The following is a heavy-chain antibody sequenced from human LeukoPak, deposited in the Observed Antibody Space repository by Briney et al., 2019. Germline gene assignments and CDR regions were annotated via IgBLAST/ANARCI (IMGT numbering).Heavy chain of an antibody. CDR1: GFTFSTFG. J-gene: IGHJ4*02. CDR2: ITGSGATT. Sequence: GGSLRLSCAASGFTFSTFGMSWVRRAPGKGPEWVSGITGSGATTYYADSVKGRFTISRDNSQNTLYLQMNTLRAEDTAVYYCAKVVSGFHFDCWGQRTLVTVSS. CDR3: AKVVSGFHFDC. D-gene: IGHD1-26*01. V-gene: IGHV3-23*01.